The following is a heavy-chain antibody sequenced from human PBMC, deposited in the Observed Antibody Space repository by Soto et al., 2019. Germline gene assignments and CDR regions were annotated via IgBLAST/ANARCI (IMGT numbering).Heavy chain of an antibody. Sequence: QMQLVQSGAEVKKPGSSVKVSCKASGGTFRSYAFIWVRQAPGQGLEWMGGIVPVFDTTTYSQKFQGRVTITADESTSTAYMELSSLRSEDTALYFCAAVVVDYCSYGVCHDRKPSDCWGQGTLVTVSS. CDR3: AAVVVDYCSYGVCHDRKPSDC. CDR2: IVPVFDTT. J-gene: IGHJ4*02. CDR1: GGTFRSYA. V-gene: IGHV1-69*01. D-gene: IGHD2-8*01.